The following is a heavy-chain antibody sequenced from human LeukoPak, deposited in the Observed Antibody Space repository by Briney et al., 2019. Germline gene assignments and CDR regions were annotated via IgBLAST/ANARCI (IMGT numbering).Heavy chain of an antibody. Sequence: GRSLRLSCAASGFTFSSYAMHWVRQAPGKGLEWVAVISYDGSNKYYADSVKGRFTISRDNSKNTLYLQMNSLRAEDTAVYYCARERRLGGWGQGTLVTVSS. CDR2: ISYDGSNK. D-gene: IGHD3-16*01. CDR1: GFTFSSYA. CDR3: ARERRLGG. V-gene: IGHV3-30-3*01. J-gene: IGHJ4*02.